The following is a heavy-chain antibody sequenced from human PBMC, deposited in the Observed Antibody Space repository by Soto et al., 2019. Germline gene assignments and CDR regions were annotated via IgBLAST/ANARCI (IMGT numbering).Heavy chain of an antibody. D-gene: IGHD1-20*01. CDR3: ARVGITGTTLAAFDI. V-gene: IGHV4-4*02. CDR1: GGSISRSNW. CDR2: IHHSGST. Sequence: SETLSLTCAVSGGSISRSNWWSWGRQPPGKGLEWIGEIHHSGSTNYNPSLKSRVTISVDKSKNQFSLKLSSVTAADTAVYYCARVGITGTTLAAFDIWGQGTMVT. J-gene: IGHJ3*02.